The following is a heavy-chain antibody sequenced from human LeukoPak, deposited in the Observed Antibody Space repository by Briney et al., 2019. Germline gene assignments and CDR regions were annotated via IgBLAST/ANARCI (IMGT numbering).Heavy chain of an antibody. J-gene: IGHJ6*03. CDR3: ARRGYSYGGYYYYYYMDV. CDR1: GYTFTSYY. D-gene: IGHD5-18*01. Sequence: ASVKVSCKASGYTFTSYYIHWVRQATGQGLEWMGWMNPNSGNTGYAQKFQGRVTITRNTSISTAYMELSSLRSEDTAVYYCARRGYSYGGYYYYYYMDVWGKGTTVTVSS. V-gene: IGHV1-8*03. CDR2: MNPNSGNT.